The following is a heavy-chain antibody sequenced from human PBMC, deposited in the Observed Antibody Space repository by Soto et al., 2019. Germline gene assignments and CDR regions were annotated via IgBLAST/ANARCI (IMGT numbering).Heavy chain of an antibody. V-gene: IGHV3-48*01. CDR1: GFTFSSFS. J-gene: IGHJ6*02. Sequence: GGSLRLSCAASGFTFSSFSMNWVRQAPGKGLEWVSYISSSSSTIYYADSVKGRFTISRDNAKNSLYLQMNSLRAEDTAVYYCASHVDSYGYGTYYYYYGMDVWGQGTTVTVSS. CDR2: ISSSSSTI. D-gene: IGHD5-18*01. CDR3: ASHVDSYGYGTYYYYYGMDV.